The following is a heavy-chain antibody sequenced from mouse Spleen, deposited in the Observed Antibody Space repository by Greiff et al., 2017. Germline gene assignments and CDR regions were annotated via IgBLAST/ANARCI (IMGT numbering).Heavy chain of an antibody. D-gene: IGHD1-1*01. CDR3: ASENYYGRHFDY. J-gene: IGHJ2*01. V-gene: IGHV5-17*01. CDR1: GFTFSDYG. Sequence: EVQLVESGGGLVKPGGSLKLSCAASGFTFSDYGMHWVRQAPEKGLEWVAYISSGSSTIYYADTVKGRFTISRDNAKNTLFLQMTSLRSEDTAMYYCASENYYGRHFDYWGQGTTLTVSS. CDR2: ISSGSSTI.